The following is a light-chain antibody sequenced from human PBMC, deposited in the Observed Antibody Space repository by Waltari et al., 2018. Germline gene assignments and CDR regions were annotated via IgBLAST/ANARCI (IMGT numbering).Light chain of an antibody. Sequence: EMVLTQSPGTLSLSPGERANLSGRASQNIGRYLVWYQQKPGQAPRLLIYEASRRATGIPDRFSGSGSGTDFSLTISRLEPEDFAVYYCQNYERLPATFGQVTKVEIK. V-gene: IGKV3-20*01. CDR2: EAS. CDR3: QNYERLPAT. J-gene: IGKJ1*01. CDR1: QNIGRY.